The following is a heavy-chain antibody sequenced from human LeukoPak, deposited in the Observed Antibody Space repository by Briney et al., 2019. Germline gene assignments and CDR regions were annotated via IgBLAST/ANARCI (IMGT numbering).Heavy chain of an antibody. CDR2: INHSGST. CDR3: ARGRGSGWSLYYFDY. V-gene: IGHV4-34*01. CDR1: GGSFSGYY. Sequence: SETLSLTCAVYGGSFSGYYWSWIRQPPGKGLEWIGEINHSGSTNYNPSLKSRVTISVDTSKNQFSLKLSSVTAADTAVYYYARGRGSGWSLYYFDYWGQGTLVTVSS. J-gene: IGHJ4*02. D-gene: IGHD6-19*01.